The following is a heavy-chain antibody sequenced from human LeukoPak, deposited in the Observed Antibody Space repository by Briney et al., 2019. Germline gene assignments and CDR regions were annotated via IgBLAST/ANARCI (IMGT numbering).Heavy chain of an antibody. D-gene: IGHD1-26*01. J-gene: IGHJ4*02. CDR2: VSGSGGST. Sequence: GGSLRLSCAASGFTFSTYAMTWVRQAPGKGLEWVSVVSGSGGSTYYADSVKGRFTISRDNSKSTLYLQMNGLRDEDTAVYYCARLLGGSDYWGQGTLVTVSS. CDR1: GFTFSTYA. CDR3: ARLLGGSDY. V-gene: IGHV3-23*01.